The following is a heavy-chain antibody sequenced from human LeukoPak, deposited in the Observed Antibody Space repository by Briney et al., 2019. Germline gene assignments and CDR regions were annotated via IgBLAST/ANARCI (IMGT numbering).Heavy chain of an antibody. CDR1: GFTFSSYD. J-gene: IGHJ6*04. CDR3: ARGHGSGSYLPYGMDV. V-gene: IGHV3-13*05. D-gene: IGHD3-10*01. CDR2: IGTAGDP. Sequence: GGSLRLSCAASGFTFSSYDMHWVRQATGKGLEWVSAIGTAGDPYYPGSVKGRFTISRENAKNSLYLQMNSLRAGDTAVYYCARGHGSGSYLPYGMDVWGKGTTVIVSS.